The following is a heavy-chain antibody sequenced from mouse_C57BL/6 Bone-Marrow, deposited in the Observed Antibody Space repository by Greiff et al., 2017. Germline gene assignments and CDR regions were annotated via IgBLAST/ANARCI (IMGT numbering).Heavy chain of an antibody. J-gene: IGHJ4*01. CDR2: LYPSDGST. CDR3: ARRVYYAMDD. CDR1: GYTFTSYD. V-gene: IGHV1-85*01. Sequence: QVQLQQPGPELVKPGASVTLSCKASGYTFTSYDLNWVKQRPGQGLECLGWLYPSDGSTQYNEKFQGKATLTVDTSSSTAYMELHSLTSEDSAVYFCARRVYYAMDDWGQGASVTVAT.